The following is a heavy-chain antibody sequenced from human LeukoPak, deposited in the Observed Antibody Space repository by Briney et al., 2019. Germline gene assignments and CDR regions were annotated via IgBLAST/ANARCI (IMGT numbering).Heavy chain of an antibody. Sequence: SETLSLTCAVSGASISGSGYYWGWIRQPPGKGLEWIGNIYSSGSTYYNASLQSRATISIDASKNQFSLRLNSVTPEDTAVYYCARGSFGRSWYEPWDYWGQGTLVTVSS. J-gene: IGHJ4*02. CDR2: IYSSGST. CDR3: ARGSFGRSWYEPWDY. CDR1: GASISGSGYY. D-gene: IGHD6-13*01. V-gene: IGHV4-39*01.